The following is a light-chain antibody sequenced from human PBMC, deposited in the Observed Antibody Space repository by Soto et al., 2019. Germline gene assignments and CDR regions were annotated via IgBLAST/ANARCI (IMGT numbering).Light chain of an antibody. CDR3: QQYAEGTPIT. V-gene: IGKV3D-15*01. Sequence: EVVMTQSPATLSVSPGERATLSCRASQSVSSNLAWYQQKPGQAPRLLISGASSRATGIPDRFSGSGSGTDFTLTISRLQSDDFALYYCQQYAEGTPITFGQGTRLE. J-gene: IGKJ5*01. CDR1: QSVSSN. CDR2: GAS.